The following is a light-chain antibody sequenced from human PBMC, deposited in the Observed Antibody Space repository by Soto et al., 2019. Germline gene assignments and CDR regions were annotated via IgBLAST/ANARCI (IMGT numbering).Light chain of an antibody. Sequence: QSALTQPPSASGSPGQSVTISCTGTNRDVGTHNYVSWYQQYPGKAPKLLIYDVVKQPSGIPHRFSGSKSGNTASLTVSGLQADDEADYYCFSYAGGSTFVFGTGTKVTVL. CDR1: NRDVGTHNY. CDR2: DVV. J-gene: IGLJ1*01. V-gene: IGLV2-8*01. CDR3: FSYAGGSTFV.